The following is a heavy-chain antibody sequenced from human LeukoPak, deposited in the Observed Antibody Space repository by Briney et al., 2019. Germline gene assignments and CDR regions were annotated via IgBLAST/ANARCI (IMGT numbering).Heavy chain of an antibody. CDR2: IWYDGSNK. J-gene: IGHJ4*02. D-gene: IGHD6-19*01. Sequence: GSLRLSCAASGFTFSSYGMHWVRQAPGKGLEWVAVIWYDGSNKYYADSVKGRFTISRDNSKNTLHLQMSSLRAEDTAVYYCAREVGPIAVAGTKVDYWGQGTLVTVSS. CDR3: AREVGPIAVAGTKVDY. CDR1: GFTFSSYG. V-gene: IGHV3-33*01.